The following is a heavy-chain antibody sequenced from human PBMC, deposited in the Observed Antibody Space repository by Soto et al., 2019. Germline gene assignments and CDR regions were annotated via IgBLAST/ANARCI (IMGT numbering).Heavy chain of an antibody. D-gene: IGHD3-22*01. CDR3: ARYRDYYDSSLPVWFDP. Sequence: SETLSLTCTVSGGSISSGGYYWSWIRQHPGKGLEWIGYIYYSGSTYYNPSLKSRVTISVDTSKNQFSLKLSSVTAADTAVYYCARYRDYYDSSLPVWFDPWGQGTLVTVSS. V-gene: IGHV4-31*03. CDR1: GGSISSGGYY. J-gene: IGHJ5*02. CDR2: IYYSGST.